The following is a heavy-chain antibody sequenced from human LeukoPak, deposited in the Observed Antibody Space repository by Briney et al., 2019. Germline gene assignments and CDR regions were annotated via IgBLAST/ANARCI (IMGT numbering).Heavy chain of an antibody. J-gene: IGHJ6*03. V-gene: IGHV1-69*05. D-gene: IGHD3-9*01. CDR3: ARDNDILTGPNPKYYYYYMDV. Sequence: SVKVSCKASGGTFSSYAIRWVRQAPGQGLEWMGRIIPIFGTANYAQKFQGRVTITTDESTSTAYMELSSLRSEDTAVYYCARDNDILTGPNPKYYYYYMDVWGKGTTVTVSS. CDR1: GGTFSSYA. CDR2: IIPIFGTA.